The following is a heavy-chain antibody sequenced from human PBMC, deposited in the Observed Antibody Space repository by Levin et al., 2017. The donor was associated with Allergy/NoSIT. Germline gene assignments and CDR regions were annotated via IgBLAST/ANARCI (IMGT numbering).Heavy chain of an antibody. CDR3: AHRGIRIAAAGTDAFDI. Sequence: SGPTLVKPTQTXXXXXTXXXXXXXXXGGGVGWIRQPPGKALEWLALIYWDDDKRYSPSLKSRLTITKDTSKNQVVLTMTNMDPVDTATYYCAHRGIRIAAAGTDAFDIWGQGTMVTVSS. D-gene: IGHD6-13*01. V-gene: IGHV2-5*02. J-gene: IGHJ3*02. CDR2: IYWDDDK. CDR1: XXXXXXXGGG.